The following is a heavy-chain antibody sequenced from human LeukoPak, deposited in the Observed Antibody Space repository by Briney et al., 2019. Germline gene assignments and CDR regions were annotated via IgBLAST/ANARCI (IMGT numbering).Heavy chain of an antibody. CDR3: ATGVEYYDFWSGYYPFDY. V-gene: IGHV1-24*01. Sequence: ASVKVSCKVSGYTLTELSMHWVRQAPGKGLEWRGGFDPEGGETIYAQKFQGRVTMTEDTSTDTAYMELSSLRSKDTAVYYCATGVEYYDFWSGYYPFDYWGQGTLVTVSS. CDR1: GYTLTELS. CDR2: FDPEGGET. J-gene: IGHJ4*02. D-gene: IGHD3-3*01.